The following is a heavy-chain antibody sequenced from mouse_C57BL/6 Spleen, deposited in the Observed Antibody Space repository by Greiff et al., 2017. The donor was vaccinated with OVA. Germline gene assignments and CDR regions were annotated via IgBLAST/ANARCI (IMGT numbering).Heavy chain of an antibody. CDR2: IDPSDSYT. J-gene: IGHJ2*01. CDR3: ARSGTSFDY. V-gene: IGHV1-50*01. CDR1: GYTFTSYW. Sequence: QVQLQQPGAELVKPGASVKLSCKASGYTFTSYWMQWVKQRPGQGLEWIGEIDPSDSYTNYNQKFKGKATLTVDTSSSTAYMQLSSLTSEDSAVYYCARSGTSFDYWGQGTTRTVSS.